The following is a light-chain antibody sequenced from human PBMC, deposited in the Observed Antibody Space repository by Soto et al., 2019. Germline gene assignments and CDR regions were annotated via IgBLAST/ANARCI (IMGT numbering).Light chain of an antibody. J-gene: IGLJ3*02. V-gene: IGLV1-40*01. CDR3: QSFDTRLTGSRV. CDR2: GNS. Sequence: QSVLTQPPSVSGAPGQRVTISCTGSSSSLGAGHAVHWYQQLPGKAPKLLIFGNSNRPSGVSDRFSGSKSGASGSLAITGLQTEDEAVYYCQSFDTRLTGSRVFGGGTKLTVL. CDR1: SSSLGAGHA.